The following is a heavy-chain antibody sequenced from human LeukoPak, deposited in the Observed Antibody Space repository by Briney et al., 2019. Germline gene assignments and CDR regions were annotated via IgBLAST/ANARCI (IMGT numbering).Heavy chain of an antibody. CDR2: ISSSSSTI. CDR1: GFTFSSHS. CDR3: ARDLSRTIGY. V-gene: IGHV3-48*01. Sequence: GGSLRLSCAASGFTFSSHSMNWVRQAPGKGLEWVSYISSSSSTIYYADSVKGRFTISRDNAKNTLYLQMNSLRGEDTAVYYCARDLSRTIGYWGQGTLVTVSS. J-gene: IGHJ4*02.